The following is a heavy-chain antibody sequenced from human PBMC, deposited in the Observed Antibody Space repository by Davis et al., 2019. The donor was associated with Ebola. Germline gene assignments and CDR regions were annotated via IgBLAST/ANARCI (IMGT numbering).Heavy chain of an antibody. V-gene: IGHV3-23*01. CDR3: VRDSIEGATTFDY. CDR2: ISYSGGST. J-gene: IGHJ4*02. Sequence: GGSLRLSCAASGFTFTTYALTWVRQAPGQGLEWVSTISYSGGSTYYADSVKGRFTISRDNSKSTLYLQMHSLRVEDTAVYYCVRDSIEGATTFDYWGQGTLVTVSS. CDR1: GFTFTTYA. D-gene: IGHD1-26*01.